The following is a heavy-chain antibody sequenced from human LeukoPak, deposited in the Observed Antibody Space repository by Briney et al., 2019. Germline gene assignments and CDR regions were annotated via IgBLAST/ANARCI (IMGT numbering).Heavy chain of an antibody. J-gene: IGHJ4*02. CDR1: GFTFSDHS. V-gene: IGHV3-48*02. CDR2: ISSGSSNI. Sequence: GGSLRLSCAASGFTFSDHSMNWVRQAPGKGLEWLSYISSGSSNIEYADSVKGRFTISRANAKNSLYLQMNSLRDEDTAVYYCARDSKLRADSGYDLADYWGQGTLVTVSS. CDR3: ARDSKLRADSGYDLADY. D-gene: IGHD5-12*01.